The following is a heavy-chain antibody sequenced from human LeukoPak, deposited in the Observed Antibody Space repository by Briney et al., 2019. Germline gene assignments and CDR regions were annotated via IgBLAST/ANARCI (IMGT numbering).Heavy chain of an antibody. J-gene: IGHJ4*02. CDR2: ISAYNGNT. CDR3: ARSIAVAGTVYKTDWRGIDY. D-gene: IGHD6-19*01. CDR1: GYTFTSYG. V-gene: IGHV1-18*01. Sequence: GASVKVSCKASGYTFTSYGISWVRQAPGQGLEWMGWISAYNGNTNYAQKLQGRVTMTTDASTSTAYMELRSLRSDDTAAYYCARSIAVAGTVYKTDWRGIDYWGQGTLVTVSS.